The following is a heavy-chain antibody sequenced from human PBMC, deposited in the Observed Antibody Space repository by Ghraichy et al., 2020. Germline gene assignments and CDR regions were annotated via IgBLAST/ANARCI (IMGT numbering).Heavy chain of an antibody. CDR3: ARGVTGVTLSLAVGSPFDY. D-gene: IGHD4-23*01. V-gene: IGHV4-34*01. Sequence: SDTLSLTCAVYGGSFSGYYWSWIRQPPGKGREWMGEINHRGSTNYNPSPTSRVTISVDTSKNQFSLKLSSVTAADTAVYYCARGVTGVTLSLAVGSPFDYWGQGTLLTVSS. CDR1: GGSFSGYY. CDR2: INHRGST. J-gene: IGHJ4*02.